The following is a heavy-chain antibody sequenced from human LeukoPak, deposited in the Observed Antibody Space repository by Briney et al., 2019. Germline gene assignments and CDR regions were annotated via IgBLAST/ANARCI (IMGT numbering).Heavy chain of an antibody. J-gene: IGHJ6*03. CDR2: IISIFDTA. V-gene: IGHV1-69*13. CDR1: GGTFSSYA. Sequence: ASVKVSCKASGGTFSSYAISWVRQAPGQGLEWMGGIISIFDTANYAQKFQGRVTITADESTSTAYMELSSLRSEDTAVYYCARDQGMDIVVVPAADKDYYYYYYMDVWGKGTTVTVSS. CDR3: ARDQGMDIVVVPAADKDYYYYYYMDV. D-gene: IGHD2-2*03.